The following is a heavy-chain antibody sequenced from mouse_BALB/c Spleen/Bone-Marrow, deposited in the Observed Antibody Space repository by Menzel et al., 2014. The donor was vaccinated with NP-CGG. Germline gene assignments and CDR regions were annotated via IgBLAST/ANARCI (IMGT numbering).Heavy chain of an antibody. CDR3: ARSSSYGYDVGFAY. CDR1: GYSITRDYA. D-gene: IGHD2-2*01. J-gene: IGHJ3*01. CDR2: ISYSGST. V-gene: IGHV3-2*02. Sequence: EVQRVESGPGLVKPSQSLFLTCTVTGYSITRDYAWNWIRQFPGNKLEWMGYISYSGSTTYNPSLKSRISITRDTSKNQFFLQLNSVTTEDTATYYCARSSSYGYDVGFAYWGQGTLVTVSA.